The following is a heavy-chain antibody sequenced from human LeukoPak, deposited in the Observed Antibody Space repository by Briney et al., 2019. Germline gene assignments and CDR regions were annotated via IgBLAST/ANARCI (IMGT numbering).Heavy chain of an antibody. CDR1: GGSISTYY. CDR3: ARQRGRSYYSDY. J-gene: IGHJ4*02. CDR2: IYYSGST. D-gene: IGHD6-25*01. Sequence: SETLSLTCTVSGGSISTYYWSWIRQPPGKGLEWIGYIYYSGSTSYNPSLKSRVTISVDTSKNQFTLKLSSVTAADTAVYYCARQRGRSYYSDYWGQGTLVTVSS. V-gene: IGHV4-59*08.